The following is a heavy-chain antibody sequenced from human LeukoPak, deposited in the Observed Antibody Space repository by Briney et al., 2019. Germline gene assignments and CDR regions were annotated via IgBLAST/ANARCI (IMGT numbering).Heavy chain of an antibody. D-gene: IGHD3-16*01. CDR2: IYSGGST. J-gene: IGHJ4*02. Sequence: GGSLRLSCAASGFTVSSNYMSWVRQAPGKGLEWVSVIYSGGSTYYADSVKGRFTISRDNSKNTLYLQMNSLRAEDTAVYYCARDSRYDYVWGSDYWGQGTLVTVSS. V-gene: IGHV3-66*01. CDR1: GFTVSSNY. CDR3: ARDSRYDYVWGSDY.